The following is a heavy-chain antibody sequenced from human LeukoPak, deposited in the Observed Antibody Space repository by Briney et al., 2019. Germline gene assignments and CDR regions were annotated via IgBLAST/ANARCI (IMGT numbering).Heavy chain of an antibody. Sequence: SETLSLTCAVSDDSFSSHYWTWIRQPPGKGLEWIGYIYYSGSTNYNPSLKSRVTISVDTSKNQFSLKLSSVTAADTAVYYCARGSVQLWHFDYWGQGTLVTVSS. V-gene: IGHV4-59*11. CDR3: ARGSVQLWHFDY. J-gene: IGHJ4*02. CDR2: IYYSGST. D-gene: IGHD5-18*01. CDR1: DDSFSSHY.